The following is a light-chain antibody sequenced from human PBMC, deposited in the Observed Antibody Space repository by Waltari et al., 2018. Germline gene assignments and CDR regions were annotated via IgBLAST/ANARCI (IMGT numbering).Light chain of an antibody. Sequence: DIRVTQSPPSLSAFVGDRVTINCRASHGITNYLAWYQQKPGKGPELLIYGASTLQSGVPSRFSGSGSGTDFTLTISSLQPEDVGSYYCQDYGSAPYSFGPGTKVEI. CDR1: HGITNY. J-gene: IGKJ2*03. CDR2: GAS. CDR3: QDYGSAPYS. V-gene: IGKV1-27*01.